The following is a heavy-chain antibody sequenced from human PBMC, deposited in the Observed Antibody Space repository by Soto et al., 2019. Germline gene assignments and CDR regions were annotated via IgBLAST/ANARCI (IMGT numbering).Heavy chain of an antibody. D-gene: IGHD4-17*01. CDR1: GFTFSSYS. CDR2: ISSSSSYI. Sequence: GGSLRLSCAASGFTFSSYSMNWFRQAPGKGLEWVSSISSSSSYIYYADSVKGRFTISRDNAKNSLYLQMNSLRAEDTAVYYCARDLPGDYVGAYDDGMDVWGQGTTVTVSS. CDR3: ARDLPGDYVGAYDDGMDV. J-gene: IGHJ6*02. V-gene: IGHV3-21*01.